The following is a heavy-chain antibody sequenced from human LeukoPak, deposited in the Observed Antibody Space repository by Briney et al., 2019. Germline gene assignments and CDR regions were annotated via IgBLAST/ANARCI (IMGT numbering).Heavy chain of an antibody. CDR3: AREYYDILTGGRAIDY. V-gene: IGHV4-39*07. CDR1: GGSISSSSYY. CDR2: IYYSGST. J-gene: IGHJ4*02. Sequence: SETLSLTCTVSGGSISSSSYYWGWIRQPPGKGLEWIGSIYYSGSTYYNPSLKSRVAISVDTSKNQFSLKLSSVTAADTAVYYCAREYYDILTGGRAIDYWGQGTLVTVSS. D-gene: IGHD3-9*01.